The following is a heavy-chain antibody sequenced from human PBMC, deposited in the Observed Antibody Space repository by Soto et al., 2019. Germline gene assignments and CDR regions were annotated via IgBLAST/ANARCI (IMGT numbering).Heavy chain of an antibody. CDR2: IIPIFGTA. CDR3: ATQGYSSGWEDYYYYYGMDV. CDR1: GGTFSSYA. D-gene: IGHD6-19*01. V-gene: IGHV1-69*13. J-gene: IGHJ6*02. Sequence: SVKVSCKASGGTFSSYAISWVRQAPGQGLEWMGGIIPIFGTANYAQKFQGRVTITADESTSTAYMELSSLRCEDTAVYYCATQGYSSGWEDYYYYYGMDVWGQGTTVTVSS.